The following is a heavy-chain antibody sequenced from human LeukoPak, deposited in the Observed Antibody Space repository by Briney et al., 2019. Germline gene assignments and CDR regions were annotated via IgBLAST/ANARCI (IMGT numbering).Heavy chain of an antibody. CDR3: ARASIVVVPAAIREMQDYYYYYMDV. V-gene: IGHV4-39*07. D-gene: IGHD2-2*01. J-gene: IGHJ6*03. CDR2: IYYSGST. Sequence: SETLSLTCTVSGGSISSSSYYWGWIRQPPGKGLEWIGSIYYSGSTNYNPSLKSRVTMSVDTSKNQFSLKLSSVTAADTAVYYCARASIVVVPAAIREMQDYYYYYMDVWGKGTTVTVSS. CDR1: GGSISSSSYY.